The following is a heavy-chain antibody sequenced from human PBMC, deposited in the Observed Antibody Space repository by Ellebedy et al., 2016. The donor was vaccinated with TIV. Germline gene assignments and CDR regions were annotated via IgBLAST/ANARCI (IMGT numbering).Heavy chain of an antibody. CDR3: ARHDPDYYGSGFDY. CDR1: GYSFTSYW. Sequence: GESLKISXKGSGYSFTSYWTGWVSQLPGKGLEWMGIIYPGDSDTRYSPSFQGQVTISADKYIRAAYLQWSSLKASDTAMYYCARHDPDYYGSGFDYWGQGALVTVSS. CDR2: IYPGDSDT. V-gene: IGHV5-51*01. D-gene: IGHD3-10*01. J-gene: IGHJ4*02.